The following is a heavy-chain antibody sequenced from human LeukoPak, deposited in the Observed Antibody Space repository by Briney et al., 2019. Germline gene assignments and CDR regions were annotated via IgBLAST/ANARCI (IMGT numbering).Heavy chain of an antibody. J-gene: IGHJ4*02. CDR2: ISYDGSNK. D-gene: IGHD3-9*01. V-gene: IGHV3-30-3*01. CDR1: GSTFSSYA. CDR3: ARALGLRYFDWLLPDY. Sequence: GGSLRLSCAASGSTFSSYAMHWVRQAPGKGLEWVAVISYDGSNKYYADSVKGRFTISRDNSKNTLYLQMNSLRAEDTAVYYCARALGLRYFDWLLPDYWGQGTLVTVSS.